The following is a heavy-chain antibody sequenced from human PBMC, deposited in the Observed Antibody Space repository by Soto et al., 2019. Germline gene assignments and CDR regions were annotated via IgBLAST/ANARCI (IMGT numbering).Heavy chain of an antibody. V-gene: IGHV1-69*13. CDR1: GGSFSRFA. CDR3: AAGWGQIVGFDP. CDR2: IIPIFGTT. D-gene: IGHD1-26*01. Sequence: ASVKVSCKASGGSFSRFAISWVRQAPGQGLEWMGGIIPIFGTTNYAQKFQGRVTIIADESTSTVNMQLSSLRSEDTAVYYCAAGWGQIVGFDPWGQGTRVTVSS. J-gene: IGHJ5*02.